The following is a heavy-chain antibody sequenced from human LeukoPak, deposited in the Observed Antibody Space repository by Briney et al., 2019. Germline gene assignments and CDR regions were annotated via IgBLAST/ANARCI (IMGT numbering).Heavy chain of an antibody. J-gene: IGHJ5*02. CDR3: ARLMGYGDYYRFDP. CDR1: GFTFSSYW. Sequence: SGGSLRLSCAASGFTFSSYWMSWVRQAPGKGLEWVANIKQDGSEKYYVDSVKGRFTISRDNAKNSLYLQMNSLRAEDTAVYYCARLMGYGDYYRFDPWGQGTLVTVSS. D-gene: IGHD4-17*01. CDR2: IKQDGSEK. V-gene: IGHV3-7*01.